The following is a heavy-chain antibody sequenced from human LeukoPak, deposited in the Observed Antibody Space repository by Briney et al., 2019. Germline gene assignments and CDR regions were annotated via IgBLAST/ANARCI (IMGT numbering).Heavy chain of an antibody. D-gene: IGHD3-16*01. CDR2: IWYDGSNK. V-gene: IGHV3-33*08. CDR3: ARYYESSPGYFDS. Sequence: PGGSLRLSCAASGFTFSSYGMHWVRQAPGKGLEWVGIIWYDGSNKFYADSVKGRFTISRDNSKNTLYLQMNSLRAEDTAVYYCARYYESSPGYFDSWGQGTLVTVSS. J-gene: IGHJ4*02. CDR1: GFTFSSYG.